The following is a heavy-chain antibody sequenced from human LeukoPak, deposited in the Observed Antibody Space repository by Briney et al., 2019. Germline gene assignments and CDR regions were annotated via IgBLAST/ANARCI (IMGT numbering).Heavy chain of an antibody. Sequence: GGSLRLSCSASGFTFSSYAMHWVRQAPGKGLEWVAVISYDGRNIHYPDSVKGRFTISRDISTDTLWLQMDGLRTEDTAVYYCAKGPLRGTAAAIDYWGQGTLVTVSS. CDR3: AKGPLRGTAAAIDY. CDR2: ISYDGRNI. D-gene: IGHD2-2*01. CDR1: GFTFSSYA. V-gene: IGHV3-30*04. J-gene: IGHJ4*02.